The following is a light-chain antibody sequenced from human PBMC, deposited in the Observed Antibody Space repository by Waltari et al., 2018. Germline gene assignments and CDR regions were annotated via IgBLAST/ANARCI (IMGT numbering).Light chain of an antibody. J-gene: IGKJ1*01. CDR1: QRVSRS. CDR2: DAS. Sequence: EIVLKQSPRTLSLSPGERTTLSCRASQRVSRSLVWYQQKPGQAPRLRIYDASTRDTGVPARCSGSGSATDVGLTISRLEPEDFAVYYCQNYVRFPGTFGQGTKVEVK. CDR3: QNYVRFPGT. V-gene: IGKV3-20*01.